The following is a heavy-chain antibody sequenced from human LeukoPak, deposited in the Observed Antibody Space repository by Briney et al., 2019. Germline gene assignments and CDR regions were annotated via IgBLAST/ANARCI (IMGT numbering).Heavy chain of an antibody. CDR2: IKSKTDGGTT. V-gene: IGHV3-15*01. J-gene: IGHJ6*03. CDR3: ARDLEGRGHYYYYMDV. D-gene: IGHD5-24*01. CDR1: VFTFSKAW. Sequence: PGGSLRLSCAASVFTFSKAWMSGVRQAPGKGLEWVGRIKSKTDGGTTDYAAPVKGRLTISRDDSKNTLYLQMGSLRAEDMAVYYCARDLEGRGHYYYYMDVWGKGTTVTISS.